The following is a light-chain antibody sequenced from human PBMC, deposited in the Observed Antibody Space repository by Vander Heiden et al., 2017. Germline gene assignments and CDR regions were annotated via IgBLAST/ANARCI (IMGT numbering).Light chain of an antibody. Sequence: DILMTQSPAPLSVSPGEGVTLSCRASQSVRTNSAWYQQKPGQPPRVLIFGASTRATGIPARFTGSGSETEFTLTISSLQSEDFAHYFCQQYNSWPWTFGQGTKVQL. CDR1: QSVRTN. CDR2: GAS. V-gene: IGKV3-15*01. J-gene: IGKJ1*01. CDR3: QQYNSWPWT.